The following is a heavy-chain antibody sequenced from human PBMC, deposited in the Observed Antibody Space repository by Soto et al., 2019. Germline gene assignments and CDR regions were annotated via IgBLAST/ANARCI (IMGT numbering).Heavy chain of an antibody. CDR2: ISRSSTGI. J-gene: IGHJ6*02. CDR3: ARAVTWGLDV. V-gene: IGHV3-48*01. CDR1: GFTFSLYS. D-gene: IGHD3-10*01. Sequence: EVQLVESGGGLVQPGGSLRLSCAASGFTFSLYSMSWVRQAPGKGLEWVSYISRSSTGIHYAGSVKGRFTIPRDDATNSMHLQMNSLRGGDTAVYYCARAVTWGLDVWGQGTTVSISS.